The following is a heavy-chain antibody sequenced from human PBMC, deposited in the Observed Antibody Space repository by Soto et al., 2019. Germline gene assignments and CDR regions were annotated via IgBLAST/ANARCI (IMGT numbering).Heavy chain of an antibody. CDR1: GGSISSYY. V-gene: IGHV4-59*08. Sequence: QVQLQESGPGLVNPSETLSLTCIVSGGSISSYYWSWIRQPPGKGLEWIGFIYYSGSTNYNPSLKSRVTISVDTSKNQFSLKLSSVTAADTAVYYCARIPLLSWYFDLWGRGTLVTVSS. J-gene: IGHJ2*01. CDR2: IYYSGST. CDR3: ARIPLLSWYFDL. D-gene: IGHD3-10*01.